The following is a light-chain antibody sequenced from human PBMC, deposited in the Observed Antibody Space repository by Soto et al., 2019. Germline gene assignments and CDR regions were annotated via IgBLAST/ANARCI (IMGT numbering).Light chain of an antibody. J-gene: IGKJ1*01. CDR2: GAS. Sequence: EIVMTQSPATLSVSPGERATLSCRASQSVSGNLAWYQQKPGQAPRLLIDGASTRATGIPARFSGSGSGTEFTLTISSMQSEDVAVYYCQQYNNWPPRTFGQGTKVEIK. V-gene: IGKV3-15*01. CDR3: QQYNNWPPRT. CDR1: QSVSGN.